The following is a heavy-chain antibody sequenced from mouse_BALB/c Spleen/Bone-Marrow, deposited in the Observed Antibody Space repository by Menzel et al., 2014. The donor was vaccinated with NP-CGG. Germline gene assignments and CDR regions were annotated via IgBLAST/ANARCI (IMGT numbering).Heavy chain of an antibody. CDR1: GFSSSDHY. CDR2: ISDGGGHT. CDR3: ARDGDYRYAWFSY. V-gene: IGHV5-4*02. J-gene: IGHJ3*01. D-gene: IGHD2-14*01. Sequence: EVMLVESGGRLVKPGGSLKLSCAASGFSSSDHYMYWVRQTPEKRLEWVATISDGGGHTYYSDSVRGRFTISRDNAKNNLYLQMSSLKSEDTAMYHCARDGDYRYAWFSYWGQGTPVTVSA.